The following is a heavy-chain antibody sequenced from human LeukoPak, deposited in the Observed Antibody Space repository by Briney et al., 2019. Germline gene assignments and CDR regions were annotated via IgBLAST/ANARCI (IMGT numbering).Heavy chain of an antibody. CDR3: ATSWAWTYHFDY. D-gene: IGHD1-1*01. J-gene: IGHJ4*02. V-gene: IGHV3-30*02. CDR1: GFTFSSYG. Sequence: GGSLRLSCAASGFTFSSYGMHWVRQAPGKGLEWVAFIRYDGSNKYYADSVKGRFTISRDNSKNTLYLQMNSLRAEDTAVYYCATSWAWTYHFDYWGQGTLVTVSS. CDR2: IRYDGSNK.